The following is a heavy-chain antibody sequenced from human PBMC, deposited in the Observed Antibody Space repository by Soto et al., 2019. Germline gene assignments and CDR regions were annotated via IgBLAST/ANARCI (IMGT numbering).Heavy chain of an antibody. CDR1: GGSISSYF. D-gene: IGHD6-13*01. CDR3: ARDLAAVPRAFDY. J-gene: IGHJ4*02. V-gene: IGHV4-59*01. CDR2: VYYTGTT. Sequence: PSETLSLTCTASGGSISSYFYIWVRQPPGKGLEWIGSVYYTGTTDYNPSLKSRVTISVDTSKTQSSLNLRSVTAADTAVYYCARDLAAVPRAFDYWGRGTLVTVSS.